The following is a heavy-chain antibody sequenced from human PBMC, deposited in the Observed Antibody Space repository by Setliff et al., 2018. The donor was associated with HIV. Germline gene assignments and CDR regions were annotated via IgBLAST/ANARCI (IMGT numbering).Heavy chain of an antibody. V-gene: IGHV4-34*01. D-gene: IGHD6-25*01. CDR2: INHSGRT. Sequence: PSETLSLTCAVYGGSFSGYYWSWIRQAPGKGLEWIGEINHSGRTKYNPSLKSRVTLSVDTSKTQFSLKLTSVTAADTAFYYCARYSPRGYTLTGPYWGQGTLVTVSS. CDR3: ARYSPRGYTLTGPY. J-gene: IGHJ4*02. CDR1: GGSFSGYY.